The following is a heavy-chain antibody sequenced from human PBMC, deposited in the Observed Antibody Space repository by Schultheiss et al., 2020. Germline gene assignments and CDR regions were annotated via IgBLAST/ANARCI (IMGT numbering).Heavy chain of an antibody. CDR3: ARLYYYGSGAYSAFDI. D-gene: IGHD3-10*01. CDR1: GGSFSGYY. CDR2: INHSGST. J-gene: IGHJ3*02. V-gene: IGHV4-34*01. Sequence: SETLSLTCAVYGGSFSGYYWSWIRQPPGKGLEWIGEINHSGSTNYNPSLKSRVTMSVDTSKNQFSLKLSSVTAADTAVYYCARLYYYGSGAYSAFDIWGQGTMVTVSS.